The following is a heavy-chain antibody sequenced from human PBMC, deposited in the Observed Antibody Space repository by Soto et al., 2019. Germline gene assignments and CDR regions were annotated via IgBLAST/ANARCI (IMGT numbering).Heavy chain of an antibody. CDR2: IIPIFGTA. J-gene: IGHJ4*02. D-gene: IGHD3-3*01. V-gene: IGHV1-69*06. CDR3: ASVLRVVINAAPFDY. CDR1: RGTFSSYA. Sequence: QVQLVQSGAEVKKPGSSVKVSCKASRGTFSSYAISWVRQAPGQGLEWMGGIIPIFGTANYAQKFQGRVTMTADKSTSTAYMELISLRSEDTAVYYCASVLRVVINAAPFDYWGPGTLVTVSS.